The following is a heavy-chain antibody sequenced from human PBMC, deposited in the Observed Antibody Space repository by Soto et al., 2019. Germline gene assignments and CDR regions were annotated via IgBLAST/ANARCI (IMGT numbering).Heavy chain of an antibody. Sequence: QVTLKESGPVLVKTTETLTLTCAVSGFSLGNGGMGVPWIRQTPGSALEWLAHIFPTDEKSYSTTLKNRVVISKDTSRGQVVLTVTNANPLDTATYYCALIFGAGWSGGLRYYGMDVWGHGIAVTVSS. CDR3: ALIFGAGWSGGLRYYGMDV. D-gene: IGHD6-19*01. J-gene: IGHJ6*02. CDR1: GFSLGNGGMG. V-gene: IGHV2-26*01. CDR2: IFPTDEK.